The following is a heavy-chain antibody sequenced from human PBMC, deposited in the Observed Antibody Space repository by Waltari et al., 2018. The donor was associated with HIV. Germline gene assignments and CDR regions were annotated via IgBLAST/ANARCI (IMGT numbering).Heavy chain of an antibody. V-gene: IGHV1-8*02. Sequence: QVYLVQSGPEVKRPGASVKISCKAYGYTFINFDVNWVRQATGQGPEWLGWMNPNSGNTASPYIFEERVTMPSDVSTATAYMEMSGLTPEDTAIYYCARNSSGKGNRYFYYGLDVWGQGTPVTV. CDR2: MNPNSGNT. CDR1: GYTFINFD. J-gene: IGHJ6*02. D-gene: IGHD3-22*01. CDR3: ARNSSGKGNRYFYYGLDV.